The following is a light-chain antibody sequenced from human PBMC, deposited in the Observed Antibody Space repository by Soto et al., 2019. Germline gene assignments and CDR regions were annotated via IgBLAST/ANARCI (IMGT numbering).Light chain of an antibody. CDR2: EVS. Sequence: QSVLTQPASVSGSPGQSITISCTGTSSDVGGYNYVSWYQQHPGKAPKLMIYEVSNRPSGVSNRFSGSKSGNTASLTISGLQAEDEADYYCTSYTSSGTRLFGGGTKVTVL. J-gene: IGLJ2*01. V-gene: IGLV2-14*01. CDR3: TSYTSSGTRL. CDR1: SSDVGGYNY.